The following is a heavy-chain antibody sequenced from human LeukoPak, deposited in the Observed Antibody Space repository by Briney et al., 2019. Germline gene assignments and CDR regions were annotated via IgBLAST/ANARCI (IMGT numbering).Heavy chain of an antibody. D-gene: IGHD4-17*01. CDR3: ARDPGDPSGH. J-gene: IGHJ4*02. CDR1: GFTFSSYE. CDR2: ISSSGSTI. V-gene: IGHV3-48*03. Sequence: GGSLRLSCAASGFTFSSYEMNWVRQAPGKGLEWVSYISSSGSTIYYADSVKGRFTISRHNSNSTLYLQMNSLRPEDTAVYYCARDPGDPSGHWGQGTLVTVSS.